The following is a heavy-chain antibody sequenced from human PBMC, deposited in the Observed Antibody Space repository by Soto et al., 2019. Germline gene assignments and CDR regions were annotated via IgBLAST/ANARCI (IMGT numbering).Heavy chain of an antibody. V-gene: IGHV4-34*01. CDR3: ASITSVTYSSSFPGPDY. Sequence: QVQLQQWGAGLLKPSETLSLTCAVYGGSFSGYYWSWIRQPPGKGLEWIGEISHSGSTNYNPSLKSRVTISVDTSKNQFSLKLSSVTAADTAVYYCASITSVTYSSSFPGPDYWGQGTLVTVSS. CDR1: GGSFSGYY. D-gene: IGHD6-6*01. CDR2: ISHSGST. J-gene: IGHJ4*02.